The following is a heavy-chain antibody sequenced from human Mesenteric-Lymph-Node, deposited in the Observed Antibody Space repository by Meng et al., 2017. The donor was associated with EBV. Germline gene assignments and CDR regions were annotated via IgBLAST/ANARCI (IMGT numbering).Heavy chain of an antibody. J-gene: IGHJ4*02. CDR2: VYYSGST. Sequence: QVQLQESGPGLVKPSGXLSLTCAVPGASISSSNWWTWVRQPTGKGLEWVGEVYYSGSTSYSRSLKNRVTISVDKSNNQFSLELTSVTAADTAIYYCEYSGYSSGDNPSYFDYWGRGTLVTVSS. V-gene: IGHV4-4*02. CDR1: GASISSSNW. D-gene: IGHD3-22*01. CDR3: EYSGYSSGDNPSYFDY.